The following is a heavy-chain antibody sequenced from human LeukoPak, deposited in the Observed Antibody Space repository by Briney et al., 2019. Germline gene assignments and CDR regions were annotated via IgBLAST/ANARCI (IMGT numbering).Heavy chain of an antibody. D-gene: IGHD2-15*01. V-gene: IGHV1-24*01. Sequence: ASVKVSCKVSGYTLTELSMHWVRQAPGKGLEWMGGFDPEDSETIYAQKFQGRVTMTEDTSTDTAYMELSSLRSEDTAVYYCATGYCSGGSCFVHRFGVFDYWGQGTLVTVSS. J-gene: IGHJ4*02. CDR1: GYTLTELS. CDR3: ATGYCSGGSCFVHRFGVFDY. CDR2: FDPEDSET.